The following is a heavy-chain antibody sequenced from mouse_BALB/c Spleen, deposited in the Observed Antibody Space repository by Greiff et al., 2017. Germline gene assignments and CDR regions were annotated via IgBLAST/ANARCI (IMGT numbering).Heavy chain of an antibody. D-gene: IGHD2-10*02. CDR1: GFTFSSYA. CDR2: ISSGGSYT. V-gene: IGHV5-9-4*01. Sequence: EVQRVESGGGLVKPGGSLKLSCAASGFTFSSYAMSWVRQSPEKRLEWVAEISSGGSYTYYPDTVTGRFTISRDNAKNTLYLEMSSLRSEDTAMYYCARDEGYGNYLYAMDYWGQGTSVTVSS. J-gene: IGHJ4*01. CDR3: ARDEGYGNYLYAMDY.